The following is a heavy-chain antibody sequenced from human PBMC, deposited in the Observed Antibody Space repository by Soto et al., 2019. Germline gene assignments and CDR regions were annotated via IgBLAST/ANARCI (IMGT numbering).Heavy chain of an antibody. D-gene: IGHD5-12*01. Sequence: QVQLVQSGAEVKKPGASVKVSCKASGYTFTSYSISWVRQAPGQGLEWMGWISVYNGDTNYAQKFQGRVTMTTDTSTSTAYMELRSLRSDDTAVYYCARDGMATITLDSWGQGALVTVSS. V-gene: IGHV1-18*01. CDR1: GYTFTSYS. CDR2: ISVYNGDT. J-gene: IGHJ5*01. CDR3: ARDGMATITLDS.